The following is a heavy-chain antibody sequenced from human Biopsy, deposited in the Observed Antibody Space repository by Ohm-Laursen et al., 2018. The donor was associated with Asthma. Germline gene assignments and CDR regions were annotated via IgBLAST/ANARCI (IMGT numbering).Heavy chain of an antibody. CDR1: GGSISSSGYY. V-gene: IGHV4-39*02. CDR3: VRGEEVAGTYFKD. J-gene: IGHJ1*01. CDR2: INYRGDT. Sequence: GTLSLTCTVSGGSISSSGYYWSWIRQHPGRGLEWIGEINYRGDTNYNPSLESRVSISVDTSTYHFSLRLNSVTAADTAVYYCVRGEEVAGTYFKDWDQGTLVTVSS. D-gene: IGHD6-19*01.